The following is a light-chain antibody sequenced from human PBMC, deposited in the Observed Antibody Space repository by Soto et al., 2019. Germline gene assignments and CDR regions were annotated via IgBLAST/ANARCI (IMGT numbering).Light chain of an antibody. V-gene: IGKV1-39*01. J-gene: IGKJ1*01. CDR3: QQSYNSPQT. CDR1: QTIITY. Sequence: DVRMTKYPTSVSSGKGGELSIRCRAKQTIITYLNWYQLERGKRPRVLIYAASSLQSGVPSRFSGSGSGTDFTLTINSLQPEDFATYSCQQSYNSPQTFGQGTKV. CDR2: AAS.